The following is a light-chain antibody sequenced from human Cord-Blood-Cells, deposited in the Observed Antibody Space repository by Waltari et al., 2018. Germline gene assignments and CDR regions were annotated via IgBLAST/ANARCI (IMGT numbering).Light chain of an antibody. V-gene: IGKV4-1*01. Sequence: DIVMTKSPDSLAVSLGEGATINCKSSQSVLYSSNNKNYLAWYQQKPGQPPKLLIYWASTRESGVPDRFSGSGSGTDFTLTISSLQAEDVAVYYCQQYYSTPPYTFGQGTKLEIK. J-gene: IGKJ2*01. CDR1: QSVLYSSNNKNY. CDR3: QQYYSTPPYT. CDR2: WAS.